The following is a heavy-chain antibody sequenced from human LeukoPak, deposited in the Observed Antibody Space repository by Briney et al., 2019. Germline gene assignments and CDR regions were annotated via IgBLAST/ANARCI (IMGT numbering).Heavy chain of an antibody. CDR2: MSGSGGST. J-gene: IGHJ3*02. D-gene: IGHD3-22*01. CDR1: GFTFSSYA. Sequence: GGSLRLSCAASGFTFSSYAMSWVRQAPGKGLEWASSMSGSGGSTYYADSVKGRFTISRDNSKNTLYLQMNSLRAEDTAVYYCARILVVVITTLHRAFDIWGQGTMVTVSS. CDR3: ARILVVVITTLHRAFDI. V-gene: IGHV3-23*01.